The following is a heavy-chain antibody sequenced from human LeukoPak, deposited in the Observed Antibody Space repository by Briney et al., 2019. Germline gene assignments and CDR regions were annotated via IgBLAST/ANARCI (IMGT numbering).Heavy chain of an antibody. J-gene: IGHJ6*02. CDR2: TYYRSKWYN. CDR1: GDSVSTNSAT. V-gene: IGHV6-1*01. D-gene: IGHD2-2*01. CDR3: ARELGYCSSTSCDYYGMDV. Sequence: SQTLSLTCAISGDSVSTNSATWTWLRQSPSRGLEWLGRTYYRSKWYNDYAVSMKSRITINPDTSKNQFSLQLNSVTPEDTAVYYCARELGYCSSTSCDYYGMDVWGQGTTVTVSS.